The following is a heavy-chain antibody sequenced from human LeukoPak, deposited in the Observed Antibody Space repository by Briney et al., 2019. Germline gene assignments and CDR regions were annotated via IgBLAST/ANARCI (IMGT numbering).Heavy chain of an antibody. CDR3: AIYTIAAGGYYYYGMDV. J-gene: IGHJ6*02. Sequence: SPTLSLTCTVSGPSISIYYTNSVRQPPGKGLEWVVYISYSGNTNYNPSLKSRVTISVDTSKNQFSLKLSSVTAADTAVYFCAIYTIAAGGYYYYGMDVWGQGTTVTVSS. CDR2: ISYSGNT. CDR1: GPSISIYY. D-gene: IGHD6-13*01. V-gene: IGHV4-59*08.